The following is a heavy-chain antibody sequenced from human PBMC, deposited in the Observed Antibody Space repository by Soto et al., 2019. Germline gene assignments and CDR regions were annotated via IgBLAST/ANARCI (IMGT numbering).Heavy chain of an antibody. D-gene: IGHD6-19*01. CDR1: GGSFSGYY. CDR3: ARGVADGNRLVLFDY. V-gene: IGHV4-34*01. Sequence: SETLSLTCAVYGGSFSGYYWSWIRQPPGKGLEWIGEINHSGSTNYNPSLKSRVTISVDTSKNQFSLKLSSVTAADTAVYYCARGVADGNRLVLFDYWGQGTLVTVSS. CDR2: INHSGST. J-gene: IGHJ4*02.